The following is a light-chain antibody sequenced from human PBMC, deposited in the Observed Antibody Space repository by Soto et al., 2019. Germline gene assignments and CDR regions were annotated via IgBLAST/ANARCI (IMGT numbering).Light chain of an antibody. V-gene: IGLV1-40*01. CDR2: GNS. Sequence: QSALTQPPSVSGAPGQRVTISCTGSSSSIGAGYDVHWYQQLPGTAPKLLIYGNSNRPSGVPDRFSGSKSGTSASLAITGLQAEDEADYYCQSYDNSLSGWVFGGGTKLTVL. CDR3: QSYDNSLSGWV. CDR1: SSSIGAGYD. J-gene: IGLJ3*02.